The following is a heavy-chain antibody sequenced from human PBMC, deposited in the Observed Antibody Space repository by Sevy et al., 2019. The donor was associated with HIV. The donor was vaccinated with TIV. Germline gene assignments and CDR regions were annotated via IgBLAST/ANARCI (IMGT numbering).Heavy chain of an antibody. J-gene: IGHJ5*02. CDR2: ISGSGGYT. CDR3: AKETESGHLP. CDR1: GSTFSSYV. D-gene: IGHD3-3*01. V-gene: IGHV3-23*01. Sequence: GGSLRLSCVASGSTFSSYVMSWVRQAPGKGLEWVSTISGSGGYTYYADSVKGRFTISRDNSKNTVDLLIISLRAEDTAVYYCAKETESGHLPWGQGTLVTVSS.